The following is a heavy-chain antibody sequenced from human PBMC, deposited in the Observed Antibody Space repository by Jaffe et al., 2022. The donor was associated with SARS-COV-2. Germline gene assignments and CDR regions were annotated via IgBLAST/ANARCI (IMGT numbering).Heavy chain of an antibody. CDR1: GFTFDDYA. Sequence: EVQLVESGGGLVQPGRSLRLSCAASGFTFDDYAMHWVRQAPGKGLEWVSGISWNSGSIGYADSVKGRFTISRDNAKNSLYLQMNSLRAEDTALYYCAKDAYSSGWLDYWGQGTLVTVSS. CDR2: ISWNSGSI. J-gene: IGHJ4*02. V-gene: IGHV3-9*01. CDR3: AKDAYSSGWLDY. D-gene: IGHD6-19*01.